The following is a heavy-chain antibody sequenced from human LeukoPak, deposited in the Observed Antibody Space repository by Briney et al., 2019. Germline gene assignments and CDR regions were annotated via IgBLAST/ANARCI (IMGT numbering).Heavy chain of an antibody. CDR2: IYNTGST. J-gene: IGHJ4*02. D-gene: IGHD3-22*01. V-gene: IGHV4-4*07. CDR1: GGSMRSYY. Sequence: SETLSLTCTVSGGSMRSYYWNWIRQPAGKGLEWLGRIYNTGSTDNNPSLKSRVTISVDYSKNQFSLRLNSVTAADTAVYYYARTSFDSNGYYAYFDFWGQGTLVSVSS. CDR3: ARTSFDSNGYYAYFDF.